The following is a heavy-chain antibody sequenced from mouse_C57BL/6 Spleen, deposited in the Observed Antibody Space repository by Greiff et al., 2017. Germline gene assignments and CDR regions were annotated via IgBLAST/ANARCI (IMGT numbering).Heavy chain of an antibody. D-gene: IGHD2-3*01. J-gene: IGHJ3*01. CDR3: ARGGWLLPFAY. CDR2: IYPGDGDT. V-gene: IGHV1-82*01. Sequence: QVQLKQSGPELVKPGASVKISCKASGYAFSSSWMNWVKQRPGKGLEWIGRIYPGDGDTNYNGKFKGKATLTADKSSSTAYMQLSSLTSEDSAVDFCARGGWLLPFAYWGQGTLVTVSA. CDR1: GYAFSSSW.